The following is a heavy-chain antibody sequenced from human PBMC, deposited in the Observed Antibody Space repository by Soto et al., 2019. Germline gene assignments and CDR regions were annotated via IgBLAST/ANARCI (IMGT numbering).Heavy chain of an antibody. CDR3: AREDVDTAMVTSPPFDY. Sequence: QVQLVESGGGVVQPGRSLRLSCAASGFTFSSYAMHWVRQAPGKGLEWVAVISYDGSNKYYADSVKGRFTISRDNSKNTLYLQMNSLRAEDTAVYYCAREDVDTAMVTSPPFDYWGQGTLVTVSS. V-gene: IGHV3-30-3*01. J-gene: IGHJ4*02. D-gene: IGHD5-18*01. CDR1: GFTFSSYA. CDR2: ISYDGSNK.